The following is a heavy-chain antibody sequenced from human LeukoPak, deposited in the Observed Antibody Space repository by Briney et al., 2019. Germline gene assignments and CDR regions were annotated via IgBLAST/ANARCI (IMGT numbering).Heavy chain of an antibody. CDR1: GFTFSSYA. Sequence: GGSLRLSCAASGFTFSSYAMSWVRQAPGKGLEWVSAISGSGGSTYYADPVKGRFTISRDNSKNTLYLQMNSLRAEDTAVYYCARVVLSGAYQIDLWGQGTLVTVSS. CDR2: ISGSGGST. J-gene: IGHJ5*02. CDR3: ARVVLSGAYQIDL. V-gene: IGHV3-23*01. D-gene: IGHD2/OR15-2a*01.